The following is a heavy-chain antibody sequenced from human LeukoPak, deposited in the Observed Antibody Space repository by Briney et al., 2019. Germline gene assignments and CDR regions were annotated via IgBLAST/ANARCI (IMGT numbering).Heavy chain of an antibody. CDR1: GGXTSSYY. Sequence: SETLSLTCTVSGGXTSSYYCSWIRQPPGKGLEWIGSIYYSGSTYYNPSLKSRVTISVDTSKNQFSLKLSSVTAADTAVYYCARQTYYYDSSGYGGWGQGTLVTVSS. CDR2: IYYSGST. CDR3: ARQTYYYDSSGYGG. V-gene: IGHV4-39*01. D-gene: IGHD3-22*01. J-gene: IGHJ4*02.